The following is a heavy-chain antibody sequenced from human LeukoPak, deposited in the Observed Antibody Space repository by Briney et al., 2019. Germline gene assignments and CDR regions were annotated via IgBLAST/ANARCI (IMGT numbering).Heavy chain of an antibody. J-gene: IGHJ6*02. D-gene: IGHD6-13*01. CDR2: ISAYNGNT. CDR1: GYTFTSYG. V-gene: IGHV1-18*01. Sequence: GASVKVSCKASGYTFTSYGISWVRQAPGQGLEWMGWISAYNGNTNYAQKFQGRVTMTRDTSTSTVYMELSSLRSEDTAVYYCARDCSSSWYYYYYGMDVWGQGTTVTVSS. CDR3: ARDCSSSWYYYYYGMDV.